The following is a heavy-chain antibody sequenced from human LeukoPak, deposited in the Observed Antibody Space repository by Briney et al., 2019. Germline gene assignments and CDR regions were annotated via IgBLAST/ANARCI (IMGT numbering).Heavy chain of an antibody. CDR1: GGTFSSYA. Sequence: SVKVSCKASGGTFSSYAISWVRQAPGQGLERMGRIIPILGIANYAQKFQGRVTITADKSTSTAYMELSSLRSEDTAVYYCANHYYDSSGYYSDYWGQGTLVTVSS. CDR3: ANHYYDSSGYYSDY. V-gene: IGHV1-69*04. D-gene: IGHD3-22*01. J-gene: IGHJ4*02. CDR2: IIPILGIA.